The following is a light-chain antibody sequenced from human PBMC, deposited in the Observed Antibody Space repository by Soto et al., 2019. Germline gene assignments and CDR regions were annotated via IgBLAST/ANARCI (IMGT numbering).Light chain of an antibody. CDR3: SSYTSSITYV. J-gene: IGLJ1*01. V-gene: IGLV2-14*01. CDR2: EVS. CDR1: SSDVGGYNY. Sequence: QSVLTQPASVSGSPGQSITISCTGTSSDVGGYNYVSWYQQHPGKAPKLMIYEVSNRPSGVSNRFSGSKSGSTASLTISGLQAEDEADYYCSSYTSSITYVFGTGTKLTVL.